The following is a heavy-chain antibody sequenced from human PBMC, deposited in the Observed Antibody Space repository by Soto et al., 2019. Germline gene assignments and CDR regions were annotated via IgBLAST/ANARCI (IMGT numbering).Heavy chain of an antibody. Sequence: GGSLRLSCAASPFSFSSYDMSWVRQAAGKGLEWVAVFTGSGGSAFYADSVKGRFTISRGRSTNTLFLQMSSLRVEDTAVYYCATHASGYYRHSFDNWGQGXPVTVPS. CDR2: FTGSGGSA. CDR1: PFSFSSYD. D-gene: IGHD3-22*01. CDR3: ATHASGYYRHSFDN. J-gene: IGHJ4*02. V-gene: IGHV3-23*01.